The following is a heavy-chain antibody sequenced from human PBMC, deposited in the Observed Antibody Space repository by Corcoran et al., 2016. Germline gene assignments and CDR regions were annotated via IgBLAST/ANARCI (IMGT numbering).Heavy chain of an antibody. CDR3: ARLGGGIADSNWFGP. D-gene: IGHD6-13*01. V-gene: IGHV5-51*01. J-gene: IGHJ5*02. CDR2: IYPGDSDT. Sequence: EVQLVQSGAEVKKLGESLKISCKGSGYSFTSYWIGWVRQMPGKGLEWMGVIYPGDSDTRYSPSFQGQVTISADTSISTAYLQWSSLQASDTAMYYCARLGGGIADSNWFGPWGQGTLVTVSS. CDR1: GYSFTSYW.